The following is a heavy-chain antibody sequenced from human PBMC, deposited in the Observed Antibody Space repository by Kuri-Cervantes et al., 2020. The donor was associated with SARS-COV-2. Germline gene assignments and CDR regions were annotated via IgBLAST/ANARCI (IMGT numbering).Heavy chain of an antibody. Sequence: GSLRLSCTVSGGSISSYYWSWIRQPAGKGLEWIGRIYTSGSTNYNPSLKSRVTMSVDTSKNQFSLKMSSVTAADTAVYYCARDRSGIAAAGILFNYWGQGTLVTVSS. J-gene: IGHJ4*02. CDR1: GGSISSYY. CDR2: IYTSGST. CDR3: ARDRSGIAAAGILFNY. D-gene: IGHD6-13*01. V-gene: IGHV4-4*07.